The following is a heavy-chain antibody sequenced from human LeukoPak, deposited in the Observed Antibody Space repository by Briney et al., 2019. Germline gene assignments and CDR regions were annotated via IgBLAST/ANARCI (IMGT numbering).Heavy chain of an antibody. CDR1: GFTFSDYY. CDR2: ITTSSDSTI. V-gene: IGHV3-11*01. J-gene: IGHJ3*02. D-gene: IGHD3-16*02. Sequence: EGSLRLSCAASGFTFSDYYMSWIRQAPGKGLEWISYITTSSDSTIYYADSVKGRFTVSRDSAENSLYLQMNSLRAEDTAVYYCAREGSYRFRGPFDIWGQGTMVTVSS. CDR3: AREGSYRFRGPFDI.